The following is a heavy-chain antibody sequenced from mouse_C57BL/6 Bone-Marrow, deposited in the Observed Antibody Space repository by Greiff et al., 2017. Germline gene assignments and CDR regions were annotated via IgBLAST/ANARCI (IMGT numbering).Heavy chain of an antibody. CDR2: IDPSDSYT. D-gene: IGHD4-1*01. CDR3: ARGDSNWEDFDY. V-gene: IGHV1-59*01. CDR1: GYTFTSYW. Sequence: QVQLQQPGAELVRPGTSVKLSCKASGYTFTSYWMHWVKQRPGQGLEWIGVIDPSDSYTNYNQQFKGKGTLTVDTSSSTAYMQLSSLTSEDSAVYYWARGDSNWEDFDYWGEGTTLTGAS. J-gene: IGHJ2*01.